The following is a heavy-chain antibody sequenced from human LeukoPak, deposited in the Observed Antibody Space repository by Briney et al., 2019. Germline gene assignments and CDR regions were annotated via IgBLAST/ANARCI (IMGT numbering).Heavy chain of an antibody. CDR1: GGSISSSSYY. D-gene: IGHD3-3*01. CDR2: IYYSGST. V-gene: IGHV4-39*01. J-gene: IGHJ4*02. CDR3: ARPRRVEYYFDY. Sequence: AETLSLTCTVSGGSISSSSYYWGWILQPPGKGLEWIGSIYYSGSTYYNPSLKSRVTISVDTSKNQFSLKLSSVTAADTAVYYCARPRRVEYYFDYWGQGTLVTVSS.